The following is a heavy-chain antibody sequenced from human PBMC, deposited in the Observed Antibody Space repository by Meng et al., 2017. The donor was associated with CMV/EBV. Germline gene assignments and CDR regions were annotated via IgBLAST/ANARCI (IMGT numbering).Heavy chain of an antibody. D-gene: IGHD3-22*01. Sequence: SETLSLTCVVYGGSFSGYYWSWIRQPPGKGLEWIGEINHSGSTNYNPSLKGRVTILVDTSMKQFSLKLNSVTAADTAVYFCARTMIVSPGSLDYWGQVTLVTVSS. CDR1: GGSFSGYY. CDR2: INHSGST. CDR3: ARTMIVSPGSLDY. J-gene: IGHJ4*02. V-gene: IGHV4-34*01.